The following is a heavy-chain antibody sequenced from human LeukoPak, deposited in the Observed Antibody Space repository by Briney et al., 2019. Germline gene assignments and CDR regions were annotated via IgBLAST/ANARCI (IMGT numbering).Heavy chain of an antibody. CDR2: ISSSSSYI. CDR3: ARESRTYYYDSSGQNNAFDI. V-gene: IGHV3-21*01. Sequence: PGGSLRLYCAASGFTFSSYSMNWVRQAPGKGLEWVSSISSSSSYIYYADSVKGRFTISRDNAKNSLYLQMNSLRDEDTAVYYCARESRTYYYDSSGQNNAFDIWGQGTMVTVSS. J-gene: IGHJ3*02. D-gene: IGHD3-22*01. CDR1: GFTFSSYS.